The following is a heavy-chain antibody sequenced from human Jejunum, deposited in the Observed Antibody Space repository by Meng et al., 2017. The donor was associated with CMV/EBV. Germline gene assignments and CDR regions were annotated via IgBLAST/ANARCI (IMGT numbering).Heavy chain of an antibody. CDR3: AAVTYSDYDDFDY. Sequence: SGYTFTSYDINWVRQATGQGLEWMGWMYPNSGGTNYAQKFQGRVTMTRDTSISTAYMELSRLRSDDSAVYYCAAVTYSDYDDFDYWGQGTLVTVSS. J-gene: IGHJ4*02. V-gene: IGHV1-2*02. CDR1: GYTFTSYD. D-gene: IGHD5-12*01. CDR2: MYPNSGGT.